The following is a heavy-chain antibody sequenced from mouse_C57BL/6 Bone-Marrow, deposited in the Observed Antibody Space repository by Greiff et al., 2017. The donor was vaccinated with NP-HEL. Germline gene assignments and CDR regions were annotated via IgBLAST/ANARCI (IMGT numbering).Heavy chain of an antibody. V-gene: IGHV5-12*01. CDR2: ISNGGGST. CDR1: GFTFSDYY. Sequence: EVKLVESGGGLVQPGGSLKLSCAASGFTFSDYYMYWVRQTPEKRLEWVAYISNGGGSTYYPDTVKGRFTISRDNAKNTLYLQMSRLKSEDTAMYYCARHMGVTMDYWGQGTSVTVSS. CDR3: ARHMGVTMDY. J-gene: IGHJ4*01. D-gene: IGHD2-2*01.